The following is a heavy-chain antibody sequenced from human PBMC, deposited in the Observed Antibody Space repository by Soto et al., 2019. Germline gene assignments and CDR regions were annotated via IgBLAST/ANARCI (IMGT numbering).Heavy chain of an antibody. D-gene: IGHD5-12*01. CDR2: INAGNGNT. CDR3: ARERVSGGPKNVFGY. V-gene: IGHV1-3*01. CDR1: GYTFTSYA. J-gene: IGHJ4*02. Sequence: QVQLVQSGAEVKKPGASVKVSCKASGYTFTSYAMHWVRQAPGQRLEWMGWINAGNGNTKYSQKFQGRVTITRDTSASTAYMELSSLRSEDTAVYYCARERVSGGPKNVFGYWGQGTLVTVSS.